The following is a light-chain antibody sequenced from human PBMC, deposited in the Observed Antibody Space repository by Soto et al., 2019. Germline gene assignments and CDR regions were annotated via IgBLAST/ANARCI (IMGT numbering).Light chain of an antibody. CDR2: DVT. V-gene: IGLV2-11*01. J-gene: IGLJ1*01. CDR1: SSDVGDYNY. Sequence: QSALTQPRSVSGCPGQSVTISCTGTSSDVGDYNYVSWYQQHSGKAPKLMIYDVTKRPSGVPDRCFGSKSGNTASLTISGLQSEDEADYYCCSYAGSSSFVFGSGPKLTV. CDR3: CSYAGSSSFV.